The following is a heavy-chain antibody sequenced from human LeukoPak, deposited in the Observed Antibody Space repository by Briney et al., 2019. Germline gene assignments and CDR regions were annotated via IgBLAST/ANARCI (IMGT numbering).Heavy chain of an antibody. V-gene: IGHV3-53*01. Sequence: GGSLRLSCAASGFSVSTTYMTWVLQAPGKRLEWVSVIYSGGGTYYADSVKGRFTISRDNSKNTVYLQMNSLRGDDTAVYYYAREGSGTYLNYWGQGTLVTVSS. CDR3: AREGSGTYLNY. J-gene: IGHJ4*02. D-gene: IGHD1-26*01. CDR1: GFSVSTTY. CDR2: IYSGGGT.